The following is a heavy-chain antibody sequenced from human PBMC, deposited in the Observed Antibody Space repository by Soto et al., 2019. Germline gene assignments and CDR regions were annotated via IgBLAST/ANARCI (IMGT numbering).Heavy chain of an antibody. CDR3: AKDYSRIRYSSAQRVYYGMDV. V-gene: IGHV3-9*01. D-gene: IGHD6-19*01. CDR1: GFTFDDYA. Sequence: PGGSLRLSCAASGFTFDDYAMHWVRQAPGKGLEWVSGISWNSGSIGYADSVKGRFTISRDNAKNSLYLQMNSLRAEDTALYYCAKDYSRIRYSSAQRVYYGMDVWGQGTTVTVSS. J-gene: IGHJ6*02. CDR2: ISWNSGSI.